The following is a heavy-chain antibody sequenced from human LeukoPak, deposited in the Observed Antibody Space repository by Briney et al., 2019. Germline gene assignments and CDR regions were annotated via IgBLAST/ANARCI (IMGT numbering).Heavy chain of an antibody. V-gene: IGHV1-69*05. CDR2: IIPIFGTA. CDR1: GGSFSSHA. D-gene: IGHD4-23*01. J-gene: IGHJ4*02. Sequence: SVKVSCKASGGSFSSHAINWVRQAPGQGLEWMGGIIPIFGTANYAQKLQGRVTMTTDTSTSTAYMELRSLRSDDTAVYYCARGFYVTVVTPLNYWGQGTLVTVSS. CDR3: ARGFYVTVVTPLNY.